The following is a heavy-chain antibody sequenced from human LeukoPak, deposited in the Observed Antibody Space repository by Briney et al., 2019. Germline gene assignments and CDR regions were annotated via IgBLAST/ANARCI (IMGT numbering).Heavy chain of an antibody. V-gene: IGHV3-48*03. CDR2: IDSSGSNI. CDR1: GFTFSSYN. CDR3: ARTKEMASISYFDS. D-gene: IGHD5-24*01. Sequence: QSGGSLRLSCAASGFTFSSYNMNWVRQAPGKGLEWVSYIDSSGSNIHYADSVKGRFTISRDNAKNSLYLQMNSLRAEDTAVYYCARTKEMASISYFDSWGQGTLVTVSS. J-gene: IGHJ4*02.